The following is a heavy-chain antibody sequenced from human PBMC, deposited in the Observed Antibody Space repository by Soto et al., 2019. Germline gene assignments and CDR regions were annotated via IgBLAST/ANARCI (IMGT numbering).Heavy chain of an antibody. CDR1: GGTFSSYA. V-gene: IGHV1-69*13. Sequence: ASVKVSCKASGGTFSSYAISWVRQAPGQGLEWMGGIIPIFGTANYAQKFQGRVTITADESTSTAYMELSSLRSEDTAVYYCARYLGMTTVTWFDPWGQGTLVTVSS. J-gene: IGHJ5*02. CDR2: IIPIFGTA. CDR3: ARYLGMTTVTWFDP. D-gene: IGHD4-4*01.